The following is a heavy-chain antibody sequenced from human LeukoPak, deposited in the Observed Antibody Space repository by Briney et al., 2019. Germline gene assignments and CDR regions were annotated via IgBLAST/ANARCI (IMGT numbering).Heavy chain of an antibody. CDR3: ASTDTAMADYYGMDV. D-gene: IGHD5-18*01. CDR1: GYSFTSYW. J-gene: IGHJ6*02. V-gene: IGHV5-51*01. Sequence: GESLKISCQGSGYSFTSYWIGWVRQMPGKGLEWMGIIYPGDSDTRYSPSFQGQVTISADKSISTAYLQWSSLKASDTAMYYCASTDTAMADYYGMDVWGQGITVTVSS. CDR2: IYPGDSDT.